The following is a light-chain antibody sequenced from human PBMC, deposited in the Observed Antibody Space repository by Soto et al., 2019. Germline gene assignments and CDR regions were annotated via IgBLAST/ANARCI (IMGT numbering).Light chain of an antibody. J-gene: IGLJ3*02. Sequence: QSVLTQPPSASASLGASVTLTCTLSSGYSTYAIAWHQQQSEKGPRFLMKINYDGTHSKGDGFFDRFSGSSSGAERHLTISSLQSEDEADYYCQSLGTGIQVFGGGTKVTVL. CDR1: SGYSTYA. CDR2: INYDGTH. V-gene: IGLV4-69*01. CDR3: QSLGTGIQV.